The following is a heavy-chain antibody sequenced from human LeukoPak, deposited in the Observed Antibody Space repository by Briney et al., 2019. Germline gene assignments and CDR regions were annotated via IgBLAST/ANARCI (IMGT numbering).Heavy chain of an antibody. CDR1: GYTFTSYD. Sequence: ASVKVCCKASGYTFTSYDINWVRQATGQGLEWMGWMNPNSGNTGYAQKFQGRVTMTTDTSTSTAYMELRSLRSDDTAVYYCARDHPLAVAGTRRDDYWGQGTLVTVSS. J-gene: IGHJ4*02. D-gene: IGHD6-19*01. V-gene: IGHV1-8*01. CDR2: MNPNSGNT. CDR3: ARDHPLAVAGTRRDDY.